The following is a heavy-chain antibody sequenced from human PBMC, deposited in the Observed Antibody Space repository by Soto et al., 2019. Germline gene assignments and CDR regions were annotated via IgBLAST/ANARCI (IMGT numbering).Heavy chain of an antibody. CDR2: VSVGGTAI. D-gene: IGHD3-22*01. Sequence: PGGSLRLSCAASGFIFTPYSVSWVRQAPGKGLEWISYVSVGGTAIYYADSVRGRFTISRDDAKNSVYLQINSLGAEDPAVYYCARLICDSIRCPRHYFDSWCQGLPVIVSS. V-gene: IGHV3-48*01. CDR3: ARLICDSIRCPRHYFDS. J-gene: IGHJ4*02. CDR1: GFIFTPYS.